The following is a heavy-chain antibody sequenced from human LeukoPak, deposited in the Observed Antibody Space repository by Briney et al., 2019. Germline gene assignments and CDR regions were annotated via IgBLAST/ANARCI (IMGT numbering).Heavy chain of an antibody. J-gene: IGHJ6*03. D-gene: IGHD4-11*01. CDR3: ARETTPPYYYYMDV. Sequence: GGSLRLSCAASGFTFSSYWMNWVRQAPGKGLEWVANIKQDGSEKYYVDSLKGRFTISRDNAKNSLYLQMNSLRAEDTAVYYCARETTPPYYYYMDVWGKGTTVTVSS. CDR2: IKQDGSEK. CDR1: GFTFSSYW. V-gene: IGHV3-7*01.